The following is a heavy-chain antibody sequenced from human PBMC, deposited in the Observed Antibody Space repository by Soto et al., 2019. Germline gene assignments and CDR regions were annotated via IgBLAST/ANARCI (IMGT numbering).Heavy chain of an antibody. D-gene: IGHD5-12*01. CDR3: ARASYNSGYDYSLPLWYYYYMDV. CDR2: IYYSGST. V-gene: IGHV4-59*01. J-gene: IGHJ6*03. Sequence: SETLSLTCTVSGGSISSYYWSWIRQPPGKGLEWIGYIYYSGSTNYNPSLKSRVTISVDTSKNQFSLKLSSVTAADTAVYYCARASYNSGYDYSLPLWYYYYMDVWGKGTTVTVSS. CDR1: GGSISSYY.